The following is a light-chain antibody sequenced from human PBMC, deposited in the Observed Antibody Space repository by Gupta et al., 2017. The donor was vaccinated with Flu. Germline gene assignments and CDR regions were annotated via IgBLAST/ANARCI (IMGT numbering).Light chain of an antibody. V-gene: IGKV4-1*01. CDR2: WPS. CDR3: QQYDSTSST. CDR1: QSVLYSSNNKNY. J-gene: IGKJ2*01. Sequence: SLGERATINCKSSQSVLYSSNNKNYVAWYQQKPGQPPKLLIYWPSTRESGVPDRFSGSGYGTDFTLTISSLQAAAVAVYYCQQYDSTSSTFGQGTKVEIK.